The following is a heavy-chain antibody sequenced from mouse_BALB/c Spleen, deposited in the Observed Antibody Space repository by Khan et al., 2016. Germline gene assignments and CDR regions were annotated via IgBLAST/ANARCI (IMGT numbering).Heavy chain of an antibody. CDR3: AKIYYGYDGAY. D-gene: IGHD2-2*01. V-gene: IGHV9-2-1*01. CDR2: INTETGEP. CDR1: GYTFTDYS. J-gene: IGHJ3*01. Sequence: QIQLVQSGPELKKPGETVPISCKASGYTFTDYSMHWVKQAPGKGLKWMGWINTETGEPTYADYFKGRFAFSLETSASTAYLKSSNRKKKEKSTDCCAKIYYGYDGAYWGQGTLVTVSA.